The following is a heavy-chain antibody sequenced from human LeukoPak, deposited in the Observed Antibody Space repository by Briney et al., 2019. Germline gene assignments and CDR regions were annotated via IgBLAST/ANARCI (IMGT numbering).Heavy chain of an antibody. Sequence: SETLSLTCTVSGGSISSYYWSWIRQPPGTGLEWIGYIYYSGSTNYNPSLKSRVTMSLDTSKNHFSLKLRSVTAADTAVYSCARDSGTTGEVKFDPWGQGTLVTVSS. D-gene: IGHD1-7*01. V-gene: IGHV4-59*12. CDR1: GGSISSYY. J-gene: IGHJ5*02. CDR2: IYYSGST. CDR3: ARDSGTTGEVKFDP.